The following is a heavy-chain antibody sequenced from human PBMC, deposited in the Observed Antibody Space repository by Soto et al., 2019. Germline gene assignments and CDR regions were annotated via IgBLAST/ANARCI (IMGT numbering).Heavy chain of an antibody. V-gene: IGHV3-49*03. CDR1: GFTFGDYA. J-gene: IGHJ4*02. Sequence: PGGSLRLSCAASGFTFGDYAMSWFRQAPGKGLEWVGFIRSKAYGGTTEYAASVKGRFTISRDDSKSIAYLQMNSLKTEDTAVYYCTIDVVSSWPLFDDWGQGILVTVSS. D-gene: IGHD6-13*01. CDR2: IRSKAYGGTT. CDR3: TIDVVSSWPLFDD.